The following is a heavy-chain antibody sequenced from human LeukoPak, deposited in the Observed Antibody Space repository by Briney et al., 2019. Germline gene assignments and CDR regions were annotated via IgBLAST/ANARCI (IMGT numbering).Heavy chain of an antibody. CDR1: GYTFTSYG. Sequence: GASVKVSCKASGYTFTSYGISWVRQAPGQGLEWMGWISAYNGNTNYAQKLQGRVTMTTDTSTSTAYMELRSLRSEDTAVYYCARDHGMATILAKSNHFDFWGQGTLVTVSS. J-gene: IGHJ4*02. V-gene: IGHV1-18*01. CDR3: ARDHGMATILAKSNHFDF. D-gene: IGHD5-24*01. CDR2: ISAYNGNT.